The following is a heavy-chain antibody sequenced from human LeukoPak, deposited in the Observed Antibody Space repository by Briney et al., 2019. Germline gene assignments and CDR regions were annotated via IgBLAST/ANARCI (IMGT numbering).Heavy chain of an antibody. CDR2: IIPIFGTA. V-gene: IGHV1-69*13. CDR3: ARVVITIFGVVIIPGYWYFDL. CDR1: GGTFSSYA. D-gene: IGHD3-3*01. J-gene: IGHJ2*01. Sequence: SVKVSCKASGGTFSSYAISWVRQAPGQGLEWMGGIIPIFGTANYAQKFQGRVTITADESTSTAYMELSSLRSEDTAVYYCARVVITIFGVVIIPGYWYFDLWGRGTLVTVSS.